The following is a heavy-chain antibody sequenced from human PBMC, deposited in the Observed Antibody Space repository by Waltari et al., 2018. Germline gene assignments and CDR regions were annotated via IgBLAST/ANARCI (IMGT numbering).Heavy chain of an antibody. Sequence: QVQLVQSGAEVKKPGPSVKVSCKASGGTFSSYTISWVRQAPGQGLEWMGRIIPILGIANYAQKFQGRVTITADKSTSTAYMELSSLRSEDTAVYYCARSNSSGWYYYGMDVWGQGTTVTVSS. CDR3: ARSNSSGWYYYGMDV. V-gene: IGHV1-69*02. D-gene: IGHD6-19*01. J-gene: IGHJ6*02. CDR2: IIPILGIA. CDR1: GGTFSSYT.